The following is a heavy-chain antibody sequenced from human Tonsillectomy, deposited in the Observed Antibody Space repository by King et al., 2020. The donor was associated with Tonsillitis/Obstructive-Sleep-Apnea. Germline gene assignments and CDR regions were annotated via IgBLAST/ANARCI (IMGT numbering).Heavy chain of an antibody. CDR1: GYTFTIYA. Sequence: VQLVQSGSELKKPGASVKVYCKASGYTFTIYAMKLVRQAPGQGLEWMGWNNTHTGNPTYAQGFTGRFVFSLDTSGSTAYLQISSLKAEDTAVYYCARDDYGDSVDHYWFDPWGQGTLVTVSS. V-gene: IGHV7-4-1*02. D-gene: IGHD4-17*01. CDR3: ARDDYGDSVDHYWFDP. J-gene: IGHJ5*02. CDR2: NNTHTGNP.